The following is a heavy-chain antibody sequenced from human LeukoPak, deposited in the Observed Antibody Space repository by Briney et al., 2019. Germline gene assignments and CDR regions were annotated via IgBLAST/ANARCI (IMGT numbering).Heavy chain of an antibody. Sequence: PGGSLRLSCAASGXTFSSYSIHWVRQAPGKGLEWVSSISSSNSYIYYADSVKGRFTISRDNAKNSLYLQMNSLRVEDTAVYYCARDQAPYCTNGICYERQAYYFDYWGQGTLVTVSS. V-gene: IGHV3-21*01. D-gene: IGHD2-8*01. CDR3: ARDQAPYCTNGICYERQAYYFDY. J-gene: IGHJ4*02. CDR2: ISSSNSYI. CDR1: GXTFSSYS.